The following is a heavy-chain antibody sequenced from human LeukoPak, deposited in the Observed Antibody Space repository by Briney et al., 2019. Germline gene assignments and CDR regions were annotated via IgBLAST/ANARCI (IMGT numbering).Heavy chain of an antibody. CDR2: IYSGGST. CDR1: GGSFSGYY. V-gene: IGHV3-53*03. J-gene: IGHJ4*02. CDR3: ARGPPIDY. Sequence: PSETLSLTCAVYGGSFSGYYWSWIRQPPGKGLEWVSVIYSGGSTYYADSVKGRFTISRDNSKNTLYLQMNSLRAEDTAVYYCARGPPIDYWGQETLVTVSS.